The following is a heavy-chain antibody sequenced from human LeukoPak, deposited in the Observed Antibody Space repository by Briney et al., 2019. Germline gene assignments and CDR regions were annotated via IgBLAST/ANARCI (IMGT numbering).Heavy chain of an antibody. Sequence: GGSLRLSCAASGFAFNNYVMTWVRQAPGKGLEWVSVIYSGGSTYYADSVKGRFTISRDDSKNTLYLQMNSLRAEDTAVYYCARAPTYYDILTGYLPSYGMDVWGQGTTVTVSS. CDR1: GFAFNNYV. V-gene: IGHV3-66*01. J-gene: IGHJ6*02. CDR3: ARAPTYYDILTGYLPSYGMDV. D-gene: IGHD3-9*01. CDR2: IYSGGST.